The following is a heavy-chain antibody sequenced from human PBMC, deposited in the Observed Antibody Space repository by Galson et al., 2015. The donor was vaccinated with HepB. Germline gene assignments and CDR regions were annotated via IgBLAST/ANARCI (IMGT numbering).Heavy chain of an antibody. CDR2: ISAYNGNT. Sequence: SVKVSCKASGYTFTSYGISWVRQAPGQGLEWMGWISAYNGNTNYAQKLQGRVTMTTDTSTSTAYMELRSLRSDDTAVYYCARGSNGLRQAPYDILTGWMGYYYYYYMDVWGKGTTVTVSS. CDR3: ARGSNGLRQAPYDILTGWMGYYYYYYMDV. D-gene: IGHD3-9*01. CDR1: GYTFTSYG. V-gene: IGHV1-18*01. J-gene: IGHJ6*03.